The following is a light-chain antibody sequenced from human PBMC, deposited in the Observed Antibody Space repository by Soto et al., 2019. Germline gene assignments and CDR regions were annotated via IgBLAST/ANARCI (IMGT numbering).Light chain of an antibody. CDR3: QQYNYWLTWT. CDR1: QSVSSN. V-gene: IGKV3-15*01. J-gene: IGKJ1*01. CDR2: GAS. Sequence: EIVMTQSPDTLSVSPGERATLSCRASQSVSSNLAWYQQKPGQAPRLLIYGASTRATGIPARFSGSGSGTEFTLTISSLHSEDFAVYYCQQYNYWLTWTFGQGTKVEIK.